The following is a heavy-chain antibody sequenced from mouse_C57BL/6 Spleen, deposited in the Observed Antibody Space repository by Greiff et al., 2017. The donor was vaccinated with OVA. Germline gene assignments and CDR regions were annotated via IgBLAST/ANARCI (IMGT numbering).Heavy chain of an antibody. D-gene: IGHD1-1*01. CDR1: GYTFTSYG. Sequence: VQVVESGAELARPGASVKLSCKASGYTFTSYGISWVKQRTGQGLEWIGEIYPRSGNTYYNEKFKGKATLTADKSSSTAYMELRSLTSEDSAVYFCARLATVVAKGAWFAYWGQGTLVTVSA. J-gene: IGHJ3*01. CDR2: IYPRSGNT. CDR3: ARLATVVAKGAWFAY. V-gene: IGHV1-81*01.